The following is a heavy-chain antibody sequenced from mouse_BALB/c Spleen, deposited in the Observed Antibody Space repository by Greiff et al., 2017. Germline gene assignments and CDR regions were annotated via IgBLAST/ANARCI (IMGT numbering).Heavy chain of an antibody. D-gene: IGHD4-1*01. CDR1: GFSLTSYG. V-gene: IGHV2-2*02. Sequence: VKLVESGPGLVQPSQSLSITCTVSGFSLTSYGVHWVRQSPGKGLEWLGVIWSGGSTDYNAAFISRLSISKDNSKSQVFFKMNSLQANDTAIYYCARVGLAYWGQGTLVTVSA. CDR3: ARVGLAY. J-gene: IGHJ3*01. CDR2: IWSGGST.